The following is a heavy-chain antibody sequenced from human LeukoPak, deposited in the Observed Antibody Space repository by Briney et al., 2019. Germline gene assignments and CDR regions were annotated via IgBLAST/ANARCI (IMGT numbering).Heavy chain of an antibody. J-gene: IGHJ4*02. Sequence: SETLSLTCTVSGSSISSYYWSWIRQPPGKGLEWIGYIYYSGSTNYNPSLKSRVTISVDTSKNQFSLKLSSVTAADTAVYYCARTGSGSYYDFQSYYFDYWGQGTLVTVSS. CDR2: IYYSGST. D-gene: IGHD3-10*01. V-gene: IGHV4-59*08. CDR1: GSSISSYY. CDR3: ARTGSGSYYDFQSYYFDY.